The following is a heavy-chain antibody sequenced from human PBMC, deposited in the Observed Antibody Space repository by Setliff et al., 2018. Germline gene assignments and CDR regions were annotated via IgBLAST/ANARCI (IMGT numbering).Heavy chain of an antibody. CDR2: IYYTGST. V-gene: IGHV4-59*08. D-gene: IGHD6-19*01. CDR3: ARARYSSGWYGGGGAFYYMDA. Sequence: LSLTCTVSGDSISSHFWTWIRQPPGKGLEWVGHIYYTGSTSYYASVKSRVTVSLDTSKNQFSLKLTSVTAADTAVYYCARARYSSGWYGGGGAFYYMDAWGKGTTVTVSS. CDR1: GDSISSHF. J-gene: IGHJ6*03.